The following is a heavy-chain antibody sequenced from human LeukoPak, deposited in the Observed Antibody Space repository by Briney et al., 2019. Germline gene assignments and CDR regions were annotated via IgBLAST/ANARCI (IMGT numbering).Heavy chain of an antibody. CDR2: IMQDGSEK. D-gene: IGHD4-17*01. CDR1: GFTSSSHW. V-gene: IGHV3-7*01. Sequence: GGSLRLSCIASGFTSSSHWMNWVRQAPGKGLEWVANIMQDGSEKYYVDSVKGRFIISRDNAKNSLYLQMNSLRAEDTAVYYCARESTKYGAYVSGFDFWGQGTMVTVSS. J-gene: IGHJ3*01. CDR3: ARESTKYGAYVSGFDF.